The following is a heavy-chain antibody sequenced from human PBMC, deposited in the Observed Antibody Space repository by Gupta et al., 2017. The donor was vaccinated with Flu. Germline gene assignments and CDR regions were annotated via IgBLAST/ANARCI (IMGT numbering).Heavy chain of an antibody. CDR1: GFTFRNYA. V-gene: IGHV3-23*01. CDR3: VKDWGRGFFDL. D-gene: IGHD7-27*01. J-gene: IGHJ2*01. CDR2: ISVSGDNT. Sequence: EVHLLESGGGLVQPGGSLRLSCEASGFTFRNYAMTWVRQPPGKGLEWVSEISVSGDNTYYADSVKGRFTISRDNFKNTLYLQMNSLRAEDTAVYNCVKDWGRGFFDLWGRGTLVTVSS.